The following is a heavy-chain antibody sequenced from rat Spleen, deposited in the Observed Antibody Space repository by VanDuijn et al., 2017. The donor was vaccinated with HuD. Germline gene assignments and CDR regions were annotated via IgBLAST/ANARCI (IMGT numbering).Heavy chain of an antibody. J-gene: IGHJ4*01. CDR1: GFTFSDYG. Sequence: EVQLVESGGGLVQPGRSLKLSCAASGFTFSDYGMAWVRQAPTKGLEWVATISYDGSSTYYRDSVKGRFTISRDNAKSTLYLQMDSLRSEDTATYYCARQGLRVMDAWGQGASVTVSS. V-gene: IGHV5-29*01. CDR3: ARQGLRVMDA. D-gene: IGHD4-1*01. CDR2: ISYDGSST.